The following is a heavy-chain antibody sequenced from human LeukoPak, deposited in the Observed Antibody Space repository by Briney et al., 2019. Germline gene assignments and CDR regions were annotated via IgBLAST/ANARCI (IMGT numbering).Heavy chain of an antibody. CDR3: PILEYSSSSGSLAYYYYMDV. CDR1: GGTFSSYA. Sequence: SVKVSCKASGGTFSSYAISWVRQAPGQGLEWMGGIIPIFGTANCAQKFQGRVTITADESTSTAYMELSSLRSEDTAVYYCPILEYSSSSGSLAYYYYMDVWGKGTTVTVSS. J-gene: IGHJ6*03. V-gene: IGHV1-69*13. CDR2: IIPIFGTA. D-gene: IGHD6-6*01.